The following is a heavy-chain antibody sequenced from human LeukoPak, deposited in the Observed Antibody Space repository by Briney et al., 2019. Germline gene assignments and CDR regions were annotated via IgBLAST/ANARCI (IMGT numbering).Heavy chain of an antibody. Sequence: SVKVSCKASGGTFSSYAISWVRQAPGQGLEWMGRIIPILGIANHAQKFQGRVTITADKSTSTAYMELSSLRSEDTAVYYCARGITGTTSDYYYGMDIWGQGTTVTVSS. D-gene: IGHD1-7*01. CDR1: GGTFSSYA. V-gene: IGHV1-69*04. CDR2: IIPILGIA. CDR3: ARGITGTTSDYYYGMDI. J-gene: IGHJ6*02.